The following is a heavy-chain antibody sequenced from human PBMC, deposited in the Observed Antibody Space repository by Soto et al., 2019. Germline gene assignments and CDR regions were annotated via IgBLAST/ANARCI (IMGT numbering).Heavy chain of an antibody. V-gene: IGHV3-74*03. J-gene: IGHJ4*02. CDR2: INSDGSSK. Sequence: EVQLVESGGGLVQPGGSLRLSCAASGFTFSSYWMHWVRQAPGKGLGWVSRINSDGSSKEYAESVKGRFTISRDNAESTLYLQMNGLRAEDTALYFCARDDYDTYFPPDYWGQGTLVTVSS. D-gene: IGHD3-9*01. CDR1: GFTFSSYW. CDR3: ARDDYDTYFPPDY.